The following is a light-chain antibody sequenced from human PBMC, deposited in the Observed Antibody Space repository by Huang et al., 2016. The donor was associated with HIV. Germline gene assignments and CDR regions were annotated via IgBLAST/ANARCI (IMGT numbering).Light chain of an antibody. CDR2: ASS. J-gene: IGKJ1*01. CDR3: LQDYTYPWT. V-gene: IGKV1-6*01. CDR1: QDIGNY. Sequence: AIQMTQSPASLSASVGDRVTITCRSSQDIGNYLGWYQQRLGKAPKLLVAASSHLQSGVPSRFTGSGSGKHFTLAISGLQPEDFATYYCLQDYTYPWTFGQGTKVEIK.